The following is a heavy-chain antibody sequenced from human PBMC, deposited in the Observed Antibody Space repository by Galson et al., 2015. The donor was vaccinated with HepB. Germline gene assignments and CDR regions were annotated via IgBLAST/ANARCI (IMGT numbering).Heavy chain of an antibody. CDR3: ARGMTAAGTFNY. Sequence: SLRLSCAASGFTFSSYAMHWVRQAPGKGLEWVAVISYDGSNKYYADSVKGRFTISRDNSKNTLYLQMNSLRAEDTAVYYCARGMTAAGTFNYWGQGTLVTVSS. V-gene: IGHV3-30-3*01. J-gene: IGHJ4*02. D-gene: IGHD6-13*01. CDR2: ISYDGSNK. CDR1: GFTFSSYA.